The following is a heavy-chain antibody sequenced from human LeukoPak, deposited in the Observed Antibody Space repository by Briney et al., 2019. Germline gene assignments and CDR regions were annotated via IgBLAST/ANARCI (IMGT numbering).Heavy chain of an antibody. Sequence: GSSVKVSCKASGGTSKNYAITWVRQAPGQGLEWLGGIPIFGTPNYAQTLQGRVTFTADASTATAYMELANLRSEDTAMYYCARRSGCSTPECYISGRDYFDYWGLGTLVAVST. CDR3: ARRSGCSTPECYISGRDYFDY. CDR2: IPIFGTP. J-gene: IGHJ4*02. D-gene: IGHD2-15*01. V-gene: IGHV1-69*01. CDR1: GGTSKNYA.